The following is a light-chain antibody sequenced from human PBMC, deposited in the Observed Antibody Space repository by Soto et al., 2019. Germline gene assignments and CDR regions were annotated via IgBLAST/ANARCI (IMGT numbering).Light chain of an antibody. CDR2: DAY. J-gene: IGKJ5*01. Sequence: EVVLTQSPVALSLSPGERATVSCRASQSFRGLLAWYQQKPGRPPRLLIYDAYNRATGIPPRFSGSGSGTDFTLTISSLEPEDSAVYYCQQRHMWPITFGQGTRPE. CDR3: QQRHMWPIT. CDR1: QSFRGL. V-gene: IGKV3-11*01.